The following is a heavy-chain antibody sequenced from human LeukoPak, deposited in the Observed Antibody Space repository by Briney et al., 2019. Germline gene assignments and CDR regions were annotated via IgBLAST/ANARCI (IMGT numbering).Heavy chain of an antibody. CDR3: ARETQRTDAFDI. D-gene: IGHD6-25*01. CDR2: ISGSGGST. CDR1: GFTFSSYG. V-gene: IGHV3-23*01. Sequence: GGSPRLSCAASGFTFSSYGMSWVRQAPGKGLEWVSAISGSGGSTYYADSVKGRFTISRDNSKNTLYLQMNSLRAEDTAVYYCARETQRTDAFDIWGQGTMVTVSS. J-gene: IGHJ3*02.